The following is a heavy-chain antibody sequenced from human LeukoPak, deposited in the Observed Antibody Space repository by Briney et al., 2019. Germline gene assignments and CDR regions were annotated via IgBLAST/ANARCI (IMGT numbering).Heavy chain of an antibody. CDR2: IYYSGST. J-gene: IGHJ3*02. Sequence: SETLSLTCTVSGGSISSYYWSWPRQPPGKGLEWIGYIYYSGSTNYNPSLKSRVTISVDTSKNQFSLKLSSVTAADTAVYYCARQQYSDAFDIWGQGTMVTVSS. CDR3: ARQQYSDAFDI. CDR1: GGSISSYY. D-gene: IGHD2-15*01. V-gene: IGHV4-59*08.